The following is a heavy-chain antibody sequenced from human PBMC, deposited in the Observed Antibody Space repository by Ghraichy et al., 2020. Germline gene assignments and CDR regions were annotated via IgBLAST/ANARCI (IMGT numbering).Heavy chain of an antibody. CDR2: MNPNSGNT. CDR1: GYTFTSYA. D-gene: IGHD1-26*01. J-gene: IGHJ4*02. V-gene: IGHV1-8*01. CDR3: ARANSGTYSFDY. Sequence: ASVKVSCKTSGYTFTSYAINWVRQATGQGLEWMGWMNPNSGNTGYAQKFQGRVTMTRDTSISTAYMELSSLRSEDTAVYYCARANSGTYSFDYWGQGTLVTVSS.